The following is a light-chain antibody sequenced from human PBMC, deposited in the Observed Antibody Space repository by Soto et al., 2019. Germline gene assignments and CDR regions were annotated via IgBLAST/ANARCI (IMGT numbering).Light chain of an antibody. V-gene: IGLV2-14*01. CDR3: NSYTSSNSYV. Sequence: QSALTQPASVSGSPGQSITIPCTGTSSDVGGYDSVSWYQQHPGKAPKLMIFDVNSRPSGVSNRFSGSKSGNTASLTISGLLAEDEADYYCNSYTSSNSYVFGIGTKVTVL. CDR1: SSDVGGYDS. J-gene: IGLJ1*01. CDR2: DVN.